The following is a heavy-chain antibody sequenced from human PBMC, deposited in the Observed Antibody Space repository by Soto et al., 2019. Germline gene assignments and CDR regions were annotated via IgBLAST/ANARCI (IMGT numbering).Heavy chain of an antibody. J-gene: IGHJ4*02. CDR2: TSNSGST. CDR1: GGSITSSGYY. Sequence: QVQRQESGPGLVKPSQTLSLTCTFSGGSITSSGYYWSWIRQHPGEGLEWIGFTSNSGSTSYNPSLKSRVTISVDTSSNQFSLNLKSVTAADTAVYYCARGGGSTKVDYWGQGTLVTVSP. V-gene: IGHV4-31*03. D-gene: IGHD2-2*01. CDR3: ARGGGSTKVDY.